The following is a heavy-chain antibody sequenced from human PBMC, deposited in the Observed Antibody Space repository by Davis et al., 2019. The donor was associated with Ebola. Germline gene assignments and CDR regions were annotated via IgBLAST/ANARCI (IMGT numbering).Heavy chain of an antibody. J-gene: IGHJ6*02. Sequence: PGGSLRLSCTVSGGSISSGDYYWSWIRQPPGKGLEWIGYIYYSGSTNYNPSLKSRVTISVDTSKNQFSLKLSSVTAADTAVYYCARGYYDFWSGYYSNYYYGMDVWGQGTTVTVSS. CDR2: IYYSGST. D-gene: IGHD3-3*01. CDR1: GGSISSGDYY. V-gene: IGHV4-61*08. CDR3: ARGYYDFWSGYYSNYYYGMDV.